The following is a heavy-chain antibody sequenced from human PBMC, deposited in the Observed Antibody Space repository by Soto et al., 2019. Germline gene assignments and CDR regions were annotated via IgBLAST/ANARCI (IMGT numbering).Heavy chain of an antibody. CDR1: GGSISSGGYY. CDR2: IYYSGST. Sequence: SETLSLTCTVSGGSISSGGYYWSWIRQLPGKGLEWIGYIYYSGSTYYNPSLKSRVTISVDTSKNQFSLKLSSVTAADTAVYYCARTLATYSSSSGYENWFDPWGQGTLVAVSS. J-gene: IGHJ5*02. V-gene: IGHV4-31*03. D-gene: IGHD6-6*01. CDR3: ARTLATYSSSSGYENWFDP.